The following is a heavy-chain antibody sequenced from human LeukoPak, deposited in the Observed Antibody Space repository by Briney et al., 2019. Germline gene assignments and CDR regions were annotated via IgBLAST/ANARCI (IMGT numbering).Heavy chain of an antibody. CDR3: AKIGPTIFGVVMNYFDY. CDR2: INHSGST. J-gene: IGHJ4*02. D-gene: IGHD3-3*01. CDR1: GFTFSSYA. Sequence: PGGSLRLSCAASGFTFSSYAMSWIRQPPGKGLEWIGEINHSGSTNYNPSLKSRVTISVDTSKNQFSLKLSSVTAADTAVYYCAKIGPTIFGVVMNYFDYWGQGTLVTVSS. V-gene: IGHV4-34*08.